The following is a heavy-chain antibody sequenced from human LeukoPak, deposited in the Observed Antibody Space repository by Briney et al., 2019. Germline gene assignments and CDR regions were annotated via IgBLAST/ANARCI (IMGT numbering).Heavy chain of an antibody. Sequence: TGGSLRLSCAASGFTFDVYGMSWVRQAPGKGLEWVSGINWNGGSTGYADSVKGRFTISRDNAKNSLYLQMNSLRAEDTALYHCARVNSGSYHDAFDIWGQGTMVTVSS. J-gene: IGHJ3*02. CDR3: ARVNSGSYHDAFDI. CDR2: INWNGGST. V-gene: IGHV3-20*01. CDR1: GFTFDVYG. D-gene: IGHD1-26*01.